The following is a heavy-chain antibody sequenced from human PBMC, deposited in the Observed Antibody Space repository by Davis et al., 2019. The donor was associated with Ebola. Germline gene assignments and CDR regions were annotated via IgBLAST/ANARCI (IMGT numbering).Heavy chain of an antibody. J-gene: IGHJ3*02. V-gene: IGHV1-8*01. CDR1: AYTFISYD. CDR3: ARGHNHDYISREVLDI. CDR2: MNGNSGNT. Sequence: ASVKVSCKASAYTFISYDIHWVRQATGQGLEWMGWMNGNSGNTGYAQKFQGRVTMTRDTSITTVYMELSSLRSDDTAVYYCARGHNHDYISREVLDIWGQGTMVAVSS. D-gene: IGHD3-16*01.